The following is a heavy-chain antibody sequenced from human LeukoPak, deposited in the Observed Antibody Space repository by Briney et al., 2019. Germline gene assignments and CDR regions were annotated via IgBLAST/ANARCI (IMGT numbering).Heavy chain of an antibody. CDR3: ARVQLTALDY. Sequence: PGRSVRLSCAASGCTFSSYAMHWVRQAPGKGLEWVAVISYDGSNKYYADSVKGRFTISRDNSKNTLYLQMNSLRAEDTAVYYCARVQLTALDYWGQGTLVTVSS. CDR1: GCTFSSYA. CDR2: ISYDGSNK. J-gene: IGHJ4*02. D-gene: IGHD5-18*01. V-gene: IGHV3-30-3*01.